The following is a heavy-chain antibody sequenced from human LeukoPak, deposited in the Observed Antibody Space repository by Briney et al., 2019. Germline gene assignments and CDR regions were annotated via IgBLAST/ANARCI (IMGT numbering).Heavy chain of an antibody. J-gene: IGHJ4*02. CDR1: GGSISSSSYY. CDR2: IYYSGST. CDR3: ATINPTDGGKSPYFLDY. Sequence: SETLSLTCTVSGGSISSSSYYWGWIRQPPGKGLEWIGSIYYSGSTYYNPSLKSRVTISVDTSKNQFSLKLSSVTAADTAVYYCATINPTDGGKSPYFLDYWGQGTLVTVSS. V-gene: IGHV4-39*07. D-gene: IGHD4-23*01.